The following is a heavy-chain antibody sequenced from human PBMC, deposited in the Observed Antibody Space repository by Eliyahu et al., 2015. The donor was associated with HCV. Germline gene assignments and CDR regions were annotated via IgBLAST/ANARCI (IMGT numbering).Heavy chain of an antibody. CDR3: TTGRVGGSSVDRGNGMDV. Sequence: VQLVESGGGLVKPGGSLRLSCAASGFTFSXXXXXXVRQAPGKGXEWVGRIKSKTDGGTTXYAAPVKGRFTISRDDSKNTLYLQMNSLKTEDTAVYYCTTGRVGGSSVDRGNGMDVWGQGTTVTVSS. J-gene: IGHJ6*02. V-gene: IGHV3-15*01. D-gene: IGHD6-25*01. CDR2: IKSKTDGGTT. CDR1: GFTFSXXX.